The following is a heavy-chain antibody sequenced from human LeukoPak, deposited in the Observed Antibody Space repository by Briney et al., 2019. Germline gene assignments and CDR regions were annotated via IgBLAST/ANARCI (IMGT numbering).Heavy chain of an antibody. CDR3: ARDHNQWELRYFDY. CDR1: GYTFTGYY. J-gene: IGHJ4*02. CDR2: INPNSGGT. V-gene: IGHV1-2*04. Sequence: EASVKVSCKASGYTFTGYYMHWVRQAPGQGLEWMGWINPNSGGTNYAQKFQGWVTMTRDTSISTAYMELSRLRSDDTAVYYCARDHNQWELRYFDYWGQGTLVTVSS. D-gene: IGHD1-26*01.